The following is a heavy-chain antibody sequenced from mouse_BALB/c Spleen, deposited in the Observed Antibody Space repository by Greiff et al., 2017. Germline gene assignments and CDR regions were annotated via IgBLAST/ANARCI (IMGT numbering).Heavy chain of an antibody. J-gene: IGHJ4*01. CDR2: IYPGDGDT. CDR1: GYAFSSYW. D-gene: IGHD2-14*01. CDR3: AGRGYRYDAMDY. V-gene: IGHV1-80*01. Sequence: QVQLKESGAELVRPGSSVKISCKASGYAFSSYWMNWVKQRPGQGLEWIGQIYPGDGDTNYNGKFKGKATLTADKSSSTAYMQLSSLTSEDSAVYFCAGRGYRYDAMDYWGQGTSVTVSS.